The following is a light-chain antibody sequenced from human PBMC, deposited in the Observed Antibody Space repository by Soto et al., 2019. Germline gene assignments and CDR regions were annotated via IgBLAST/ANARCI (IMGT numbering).Light chain of an antibody. CDR2: EVS. CDR3: SSYSSGSSPYV. CDR1: SSDVGAYNF. J-gene: IGLJ1*01. Sequence: QSALTQPASVSGSPGQSITISCTGSSSDVGAYNFVSWYQQHPGKAPKLMIFEVSNRPSGVSNRFSGSKSGNTASLTISGLQAEDEADYYCSSYSSGSSPYVFGTGTKLTVL. V-gene: IGLV2-14*01.